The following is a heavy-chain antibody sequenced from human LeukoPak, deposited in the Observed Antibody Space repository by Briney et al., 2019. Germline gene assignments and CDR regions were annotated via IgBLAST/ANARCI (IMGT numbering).Heavy chain of an antibody. J-gene: IGHJ6*02. V-gene: IGHV1-2*06. CDR2: INPNSGGT. CDR3: AREKVRQSGMDV. CDR1: AYTFTDYY. D-gene: IGHD2-2*01. Sequence: ASVKVSCKASAYTFTDYYVHWVRQAPGQGLEWMGRINPNSGGTNYAQKFQGRVTMTRDTSISTAYMELSRLRSDDTAVYYCAREKVRQSGMDVWGQGTTVTVSS.